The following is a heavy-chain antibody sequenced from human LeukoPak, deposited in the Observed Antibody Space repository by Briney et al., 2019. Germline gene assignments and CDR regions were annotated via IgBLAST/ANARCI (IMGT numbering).Heavy chain of an antibody. Sequence: PGGSLRLSCAASGFSFSYSEMTWVRQAPGKGLEWVAYISISGSTTYYADSVKGRFTISRDSAKNSLYLQMKSLRDEDTAVYYCAKDVSHSSGWYGDYWGQGTLVTVSS. D-gene: IGHD6-19*01. V-gene: IGHV3-48*03. J-gene: IGHJ4*02. CDR1: GFSFSYSE. CDR3: AKDVSHSSGWYGDY. CDR2: ISISGSTT.